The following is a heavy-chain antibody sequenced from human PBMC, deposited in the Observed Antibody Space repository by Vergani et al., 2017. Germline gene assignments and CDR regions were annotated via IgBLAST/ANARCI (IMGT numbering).Heavy chain of an antibody. CDR1: GYSISRGYY. J-gene: IGHJ3*02. Sequence: QVQLQESGPGLVKPSETLSLTCSVSGYSISRGYYWGWIRQPPGKGLEWIATVFHSGSAYYNPSPRRRVTISVETSKNQFSLRLTTLTAADTAVYYCARXFWVSQGVGAFETWGRGTEVSVSS. D-gene: IGHD3-3*02. CDR2: VFHSGSA. CDR3: ARXFWVSQGVGAFET. V-gene: IGHV4-38-2*02.